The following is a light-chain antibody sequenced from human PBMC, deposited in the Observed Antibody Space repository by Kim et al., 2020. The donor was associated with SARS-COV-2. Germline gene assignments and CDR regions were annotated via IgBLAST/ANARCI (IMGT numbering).Light chain of an antibody. J-gene: IGLJ3*02. Sequence: QSALIQPRSVSGPPGQSVTISCTGTSSDVADYASVSWYQHHPGKAPKLIIFDVSKRPAGVPDRFSGSKSGNTAFLTISGLQAGDEADYYCCSYAGGNTWVFGGGTQLTVL. V-gene: IGLV2-11*01. CDR3: CSYAGGNTWV. CDR2: DVS. CDR1: SSDVADYAS.